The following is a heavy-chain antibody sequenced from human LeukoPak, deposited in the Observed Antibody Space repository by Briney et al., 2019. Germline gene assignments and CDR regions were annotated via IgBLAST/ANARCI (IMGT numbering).Heavy chain of an antibody. J-gene: IGHJ4*02. D-gene: IGHD6-13*01. CDR2: ISYSGVT. V-gene: IGHV4-31*03. CDR1: GGSISSAYYF. Sequence: PSQTLSLTCTVSGGSISSAYYFWTWIRRHPERGLEWIGYISYSGVTYYNPSLRSRVTISPDTSKNQFSLKLNSVTAADTAVYYCARVIAAAGDLDYWGQGTLVTVSS. CDR3: ARVIAAAGDLDY.